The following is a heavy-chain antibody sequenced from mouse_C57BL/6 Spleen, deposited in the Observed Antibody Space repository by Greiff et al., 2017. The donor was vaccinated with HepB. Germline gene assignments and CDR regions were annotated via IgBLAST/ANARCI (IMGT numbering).Heavy chain of an antibody. CDR3: ARGDGYYRRFAY. CDR2: IYPGSSST. D-gene: IGHD2-3*01. CDR1: GYTFTSYW. J-gene: IGHJ3*01. V-gene: IGHV1-55*01. Sequence: QVQLQQPGAELVKPGASVKMSCKASGYTFTSYWITWVKQRPGQGLEWIGDIYPGSSSTNYNEKFKSKATLTVDTSSSTAYMQLSSLTSEDSAVYYCARGDGYYRRFAYWGQGTLVTVSA.